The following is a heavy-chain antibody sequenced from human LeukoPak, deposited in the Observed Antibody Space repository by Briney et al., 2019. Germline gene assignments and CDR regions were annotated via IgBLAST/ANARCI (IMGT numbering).Heavy chain of an antibody. J-gene: IGHJ4*02. CDR3: AKGATSVYPRDSDY. V-gene: IGHV3-23*01. CDR2: ISNSGGST. CDR1: GFTFSSYA. Sequence: AGGSLRLSCAASGFTFSSYAMSWVRQAPGKGLEWVSAISNSGGSTYYADSLKGRFTISRDNSKNTLYLQMNSLRAEDTAVYYCAKGATSVYPRDSDYWGQGTLVTVSS. D-gene: IGHD3-3*01.